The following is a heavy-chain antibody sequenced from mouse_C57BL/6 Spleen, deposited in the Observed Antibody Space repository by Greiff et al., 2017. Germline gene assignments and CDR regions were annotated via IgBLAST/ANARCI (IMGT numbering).Heavy chain of an antibody. CDR2: IYPGGGYT. CDR3: ARTYGSSHWYFDV. D-gene: IGHD1-1*01. Sequence: QVQLQQSGAELVRPGTSVKMSCKASGYTFTNYWIGWAKQRPGHGLEWIGDIYPGGGYTNYTEKFKGKATLTADKSSSTAYMQCSSLTSEDSAIYDCARTYGSSHWYFDVWGTGTTVTVSS. J-gene: IGHJ1*03. V-gene: IGHV1-63*01. CDR1: GYTFTNYW.